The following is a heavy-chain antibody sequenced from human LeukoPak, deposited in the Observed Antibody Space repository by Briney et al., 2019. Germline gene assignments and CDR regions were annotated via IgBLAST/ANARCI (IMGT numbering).Heavy chain of an antibody. V-gene: IGHV1-18*01. D-gene: IGHD2-8*01. J-gene: IGHJ4*02. CDR1: GYTFTSYG. Sequence: GASVKVSCKASGYTFTSYGISWVRQAPGQGLEWMGWISAYNGNTNYAQKLQGRVTMTTDTSTSTAYMELRSLRSGDTAVYYCARYFGGGRATNGFDYWGQGTLVTVSS. CDR3: ARYFGGGRATNGFDY. CDR2: ISAYNGNT.